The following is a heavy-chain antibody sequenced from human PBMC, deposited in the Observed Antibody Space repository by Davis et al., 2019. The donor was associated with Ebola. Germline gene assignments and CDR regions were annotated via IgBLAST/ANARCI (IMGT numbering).Heavy chain of an antibody. CDR2: IRSKANSYAT. J-gene: IGHJ4*02. CDR3: TRRGNDY. V-gene: IGHV3-73*01. CDR1: GFTFDDYA. D-gene: IGHD3-16*01. Sequence: GGSLRLSCAASGFTFDDYAMHWVRQASGKGLEWVGRIRSKANSYATAYAASVKGRFTISRDDSKNTAYLQMNSLKTEDTAVYYCTRRGNDYWGQGTLVTVSS.